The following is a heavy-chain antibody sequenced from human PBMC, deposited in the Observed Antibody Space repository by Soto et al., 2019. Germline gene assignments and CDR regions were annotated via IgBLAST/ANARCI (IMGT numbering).Heavy chain of an antibody. CDR1: GGSISSGGYY. Sequence: SETLSLTCTVSGGSISSGGYYWSWIRQHPGKGLEWIGYIYYSGSTYYNPSLKSRVTISVDTSKNQFSLKLSSVTAADTAVYFCARASSRITVFGLVFSDFDYWGQGTLVTVSS. CDR3: ARASSRITVFGLVFSDFDY. V-gene: IGHV4-31*03. D-gene: IGHD3-3*01. J-gene: IGHJ4*02. CDR2: IYYSGST.